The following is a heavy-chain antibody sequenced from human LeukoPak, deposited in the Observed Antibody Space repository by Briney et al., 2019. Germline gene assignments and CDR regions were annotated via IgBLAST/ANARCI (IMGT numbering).Heavy chain of an antibody. V-gene: IGHV4-39*01. D-gene: IGHD1-14*01. CDR2: IHYSGST. Sequence: PSETLSLTCTVSGDSVRTSNYYWSWIRQPPGKGLEWIGSIHYSGSTYYNPSLKSRVTISVDTSKNQFSLKLSSVTAADTAVYYCASAPPYYYYGMDVWGQGTTVTVSS. CDR3: ASAPPYYYYGMDV. CDR1: GDSVRTSNYY. J-gene: IGHJ6*02.